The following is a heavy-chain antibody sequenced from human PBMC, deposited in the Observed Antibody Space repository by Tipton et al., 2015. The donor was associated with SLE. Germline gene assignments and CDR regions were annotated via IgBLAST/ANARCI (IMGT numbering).Heavy chain of an antibody. J-gene: IGHJ4*02. Sequence: TLSLTCAVYGGSFSGYYWSWIRQPPGKGLEWIGEINHSGSTNYNPSPKSRVTISVDTSKNQFSLKLSSVTAADTAVYYCARGRGLYSGYDPRKVFDYWGQGTLVTVSS. V-gene: IGHV4-34*01. D-gene: IGHD5-12*01. CDR1: GGSFSGYY. CDR2: INHSGST. CDR3: ARGRGLYSGYDPRKVFDY.